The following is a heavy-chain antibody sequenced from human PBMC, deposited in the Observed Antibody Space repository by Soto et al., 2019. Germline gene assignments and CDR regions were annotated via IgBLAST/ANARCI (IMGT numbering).Heavy chain of an antibody. Sequence: EVQLVESGGGLVQPGGSLRLSCVASGIPVSSNYMTWVRQAPGTGLEWVSVLHSGGDTYYANSVKGRFTISRHDSTNTLFLQMNSLTAEDTAVYYCARDGPYYYASRMDVW. D-gene: IGHD3-10*01. J-gene: IGHJ6*01. V-gene: IGHV3-53*04. CDR2: LHSGGDT. CDR3: ARDGPYYYASRMDV. CDR1: GIPVSSNY.